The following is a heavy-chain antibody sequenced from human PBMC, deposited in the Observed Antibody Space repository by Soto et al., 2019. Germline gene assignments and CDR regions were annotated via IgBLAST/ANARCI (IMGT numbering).Heavy chain of an antibody. CDR3: ARVANGGWRIDY. CDR1: GGSISSGGYY. CDR2: IYYSGST. V-gene: IGHV4-31*03. J-gene: IGHJ4*02. Sequence: QVHLQESGPGLVKPSQTLSLTCTVSGGSISSGGYYWSWIRQHPVKGLEWIGYIYYSGSTYYNPSLKSRVTISVDTSKNQFSMKLSSVTAADTAVYYCARVANGGWRIDYWGQGTLVTVSS. D-gene: IGHD2-15*01.